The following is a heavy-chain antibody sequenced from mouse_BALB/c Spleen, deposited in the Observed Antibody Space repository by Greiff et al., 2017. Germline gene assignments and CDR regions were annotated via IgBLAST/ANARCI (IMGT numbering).Heavy chain of an antibody. CDR2: IYPGDGDT. CDR3: ARGYDEDY. D-gene: IGHD2-2*01. J-gene: IGHJ2*01. Sequence: VQLQQSGPELVKPGASVKISCKASGYAFSSSWMNWVKQRPGQGLEWIGRIYPGDGDTNYNGKFKGKATLTADKSSSTAYMQLSSLTSVDSAVYFCARGYDEDYWGQGTTLTVSS. V-gene: IGHV1-82*01. CDR1: GYAFSSSW.